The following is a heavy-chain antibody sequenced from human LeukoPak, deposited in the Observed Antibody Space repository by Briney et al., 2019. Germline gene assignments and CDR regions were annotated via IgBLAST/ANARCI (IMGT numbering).Heavy chain of an antibody. V-gene: IGHV3-30*18. Sequence: GGSLRLSCAASGFTFSSYGMHWVRQAPGKGLQRVAVISSDGSNAYYADSVKVRFTMSRDNSKNTLFVQMNSLRAEDTAVYYCAKDLSGRKGPFDYWGQGTLVTVSS. CDR1: GFTFSSYG. CDR2: ISSDGSNA. D-gene: IGHD3-10*01. J-gene: IGHJ4*02. CDR3: AKDLSGRKGPFDY.